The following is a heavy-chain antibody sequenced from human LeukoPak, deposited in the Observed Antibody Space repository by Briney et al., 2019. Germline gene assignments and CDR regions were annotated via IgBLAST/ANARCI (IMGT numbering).Heavy chain of an antibody. CDR2: INHSGST. D-gene: IGHD5-12*01. J-gene: IGHJ4*02. CDR3: ARGYYYKYYFDY. Sequence: SETLSLTCAVYGGSFSGYYWSWIRQPPGKGLEWIGEINHSGSTNYNPSLKSRVTISVDTSKNQFSLKLSSVTAADTAVYYCARGYYYKYYFDYWGQGTLVTVSS. V-gene: IGHV4-34*01. CDR1: GGSFSGYY.